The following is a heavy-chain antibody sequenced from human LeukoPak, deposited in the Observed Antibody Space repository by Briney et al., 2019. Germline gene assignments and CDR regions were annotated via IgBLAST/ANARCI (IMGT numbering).Heavy chain of an antibody. D-gene: IGHD2-21*01. V-gene: IGHV4-59*08. CDR2: IYYSGST. J-gene: IGHJ6*02. CDR1: GGSISSYY. CDR3: ARCGGDCYYYGMDV. Sequence: SETLSLTCTVSGGSISSYYWSWIRQPPGKGLEWIGYIYYSGSTNHNPSLKSRVTISVDTSKNQFSLKLSSVTAADTAVYYCARCGGDCYYYGMDVWGQGTTVTVSS.